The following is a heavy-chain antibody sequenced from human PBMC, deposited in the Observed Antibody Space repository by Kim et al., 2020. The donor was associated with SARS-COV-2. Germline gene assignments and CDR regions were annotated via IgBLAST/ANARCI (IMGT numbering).Heavy chain of an antibody. V-gene: IGHV3-21*01. CDR2: ISSSGSDT. Sequence: GGSLRLSCAASGFTFSSYGMHWVRQPPRKGLEWVASISSSGSDTFYADSVKGRFTISRDNAKNSLYLQMNSLRAEDTGIYYCVRNLAGPGTLFGPWGQGT. J-gene: IGHJ5*02. CDR1: GFTFSSYG. CDR3: VRNLAGPGTLFGP. D-gene: IGHD3-10*01.